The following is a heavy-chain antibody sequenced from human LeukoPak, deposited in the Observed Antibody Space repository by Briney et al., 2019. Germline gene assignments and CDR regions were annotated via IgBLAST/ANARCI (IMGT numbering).Heavy chain of an antibody. CDR3: ARAKKQILAYGMDV. J-gene: IGHJ6*02. CDR1: GYTFTSND. D-gene: IGHD3-3*01. Sequence: ASVKVSCKASGYTFTSNDVNWVRQATGQGLEWMGWMNPNSGNTDYAQKFQGRVTMTRNTSISTAYMELSSLRSEDTAVYYCARAKKQILAYGMDVWGQGTTVTVSS. V-gene: IGHV1-8*01. CDR2: MNPNSGNT.